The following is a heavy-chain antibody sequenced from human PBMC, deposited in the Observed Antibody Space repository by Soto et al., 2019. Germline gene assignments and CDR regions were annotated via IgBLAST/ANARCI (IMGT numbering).Heavy chain of an antibody. Sequence: PVGSLRLSCAASGFTFSSYSMNWVRQAPGKGLEWVSSISSSSSYIYYADSVKGRFTISRDNAKNSLYLQMNSLRAEDTAVYYCARDASVTMVRGVRFDYWGQGTLVTVSS. V-gene: IGHV3-21*01. CDR3: ARDASVTMVRGVRFDY. D-gene: IGHD3-10*01. CDR1: GFTFSSYS. J-gene: IGHJ4*02. CDR2: ISSSSSYI.